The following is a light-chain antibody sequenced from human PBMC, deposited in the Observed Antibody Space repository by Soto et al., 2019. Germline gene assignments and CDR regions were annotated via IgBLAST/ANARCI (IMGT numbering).Light chain of an antibody. J-gene: IGLJ3*02. CDR3: SSFTNTGTLVV. CDR2: DVS. CDR1: SSDVGGYNY. V-gene: IGLV2-14*03. Sequence: QSALTQPASVAASPGQSITISCTGTSSDVGGYNYVSWYQHHPGKAPKLIIYDVSNRPSGVSNRFSGSKSGNTASLTISGLQPEDEADYYCSSFTNTGTLVVFGGGAMLTVL.